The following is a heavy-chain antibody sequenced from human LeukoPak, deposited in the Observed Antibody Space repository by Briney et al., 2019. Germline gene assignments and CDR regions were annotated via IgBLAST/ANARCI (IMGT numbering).Heavy chain of an antibody. CDR1: GFTFSSYW. CDR3: AKDMVGYYGSDFDY. CDR2: IKQDGSEK. J-gene: IGHJ4*02. V-gene: IGHV3-7*01. Sequence: PGGSLRLSCAASGFTFSSYWMSWVRQAPGKGLEWVANIKQDGSEKYYVDSVKGRFTISRDNAKNSLYLQMNSLRAEDTAVYYCAKDMVGYYGSDFDYWGQGTLVTVSS. D-gene: IGHD3-10*01.